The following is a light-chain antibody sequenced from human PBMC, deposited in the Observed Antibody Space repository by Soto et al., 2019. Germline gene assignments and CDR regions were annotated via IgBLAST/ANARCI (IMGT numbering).Light chain of an antibody. V-gene: IGLV2-14*01. CDR2: DVS. CDR1: SSDVGGYNY. CDR3: SPYTSSSTHNYV. J-gene: IGLJ1*01. Sequence: QSALTQPASVSGSPGQSITISCTGTSSDVGGYNYVSWYQQHPGKAPKLMIYDVSNRPSGVSNRFSGSKSGNTASLTISGLQAEDEADYYCSPYTSSSTHNYVFGTGTKLTVL.